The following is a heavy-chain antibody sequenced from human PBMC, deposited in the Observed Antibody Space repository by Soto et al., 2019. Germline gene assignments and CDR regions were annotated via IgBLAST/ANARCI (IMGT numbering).Heavy chain of an antibody. CDR1: GFTFSNAW. J-gene: IGHJ4*02. D-gene: IGHD3-22*01. V-gene: IGHV3-15*01. CDR2: IKSKTDGGTT. CDR3: TTDEGGYGDPYFDY. Sequence: GGSLRLSCAASGFTFSNAWMSWVRQAPGKGLEWVGRIKSKTDGGTTDYAAPVKGRFTISRDDSKNTLYLQMNSLKTEDTAVYYCTTDEGGYGDPYFDYWGQGTLVTVSS.